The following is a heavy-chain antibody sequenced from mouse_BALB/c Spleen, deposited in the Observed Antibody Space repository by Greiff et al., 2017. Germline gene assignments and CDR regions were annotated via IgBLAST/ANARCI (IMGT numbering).Heavy chain of an antibody. CDR3: ARSDY. CDR1: GYTFTSYW. V-gene: IGHV1-87*01. Sequence: VKLQESGAELARPGASVKLSCKASGYTFTSYWMQWVKQRPGQGLEWIGAIYPGDGDTRYTQKFKGKATLTADKSSSTAYMQLSSLASVDSAVYYCARSDYWGQGTTLTVSS. CDR2: IYPGDGDT. J-gene: IGHJ2*01.